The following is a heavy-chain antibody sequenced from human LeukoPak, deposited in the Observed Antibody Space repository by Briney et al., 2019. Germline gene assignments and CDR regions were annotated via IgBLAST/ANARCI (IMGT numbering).Heavy chain of an antibody. Sequence: PGGSLRLSCAASGFTFSSYAMSWVRQAPGKGLEWVSVISGSGGSTYYADSVKGRFTISRDNSKNTLYLQMNSLRAEDTAVYYCAKDRDLFISVGPFDYWGQGTLVTVSS. CDR1: GFTFSSYA. V-gene: IGHV3-23*01. J-gene: IGHJ4*02. CDR2: ISGSGGST. CDR3: AKDRDLFISVGPFDY. D-gene: IGHD3-10*01.